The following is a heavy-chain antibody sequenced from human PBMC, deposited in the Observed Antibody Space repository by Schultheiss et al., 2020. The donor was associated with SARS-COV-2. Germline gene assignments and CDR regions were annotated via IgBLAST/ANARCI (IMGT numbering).Heavy chain of an antibody. CDR2: IYYSGST. D-gene: IGHD6-6*01. CDR1: GGSISSYY. Sequence: SETLSLTCTVSGGSISSYYWSWIRQPPGKGLEWIGYIYYSGSTNYNPSLKSRVTISVDTSKNQFSLKLSSVTAADTAVYYCAKTLGSSSNYAFDDWGQGTLVTVSS. CDR3: AKTLGSSSNYAFDD. V-gene: IGHV4-59*12. J-gene: IGHJ4*02.